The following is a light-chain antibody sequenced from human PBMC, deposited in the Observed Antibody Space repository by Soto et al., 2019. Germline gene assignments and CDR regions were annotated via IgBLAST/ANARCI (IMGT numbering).Light chain of an antibody. Sequence: DIQMTLSPSALSASEEDPATITCRASQSVAASLAWYQHQPGEAPRLLIYDVPSLETGVPSRFSGSGSGTDFTLTISSLQPEDFATYYCQQSYSTPHAFGQGTRLEIK. CDR2: DVP. V-gene: IGKV1-39*01. J-gene: IGKJ5*01. CDR3: QQSYSTPHA. CDR1: QSVAAS.